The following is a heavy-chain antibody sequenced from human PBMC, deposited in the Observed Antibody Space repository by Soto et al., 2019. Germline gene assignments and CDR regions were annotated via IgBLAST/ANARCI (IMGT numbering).Heavy chain of an antibody. D-gene: IGHD3-3*01. CDR2: IWYDGSNK. CDR1: GFTFSSYG. V-gene: IGHV3-33*01. CDR3: ARDLPYYDFWSGYFANRGMDV. J-gene: IGHJ6*02. Sequence: GGSLRLSCAASGFTFSSYGMHWVRQAPGKGLEWVAVIWYDGSNKYYADSVKGRLTISRDNSKNTLYLQMNSLRAKDTAVYYCARDLPYYDFWSGYFANRGMDVWGQGTTVTVSS.